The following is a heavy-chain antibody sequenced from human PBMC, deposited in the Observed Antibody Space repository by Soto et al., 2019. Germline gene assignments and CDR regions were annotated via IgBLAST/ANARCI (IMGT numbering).Heavy chain of an antibody. CDR2: IRSKAYGGTT. J-gene: IGHJ6*03. Sequence: GGSLRLSCTASGFTFGDYAMSWFRQAPGKGLEWVGFIRSKAYGGTTEYAASVKGRFTISRDDSKSIAYLQMNSLKTEDTAVYYCTRDGLTIFGVVNDNYYYYYMDVWGKGTTVTVSS. V-gene: IGHV3-49*03. D-gene: IGHD3-3*01. CDR3: TRDGLTIFGVVNDNYYYYYMDV. CDR1: GFTFGDYA.